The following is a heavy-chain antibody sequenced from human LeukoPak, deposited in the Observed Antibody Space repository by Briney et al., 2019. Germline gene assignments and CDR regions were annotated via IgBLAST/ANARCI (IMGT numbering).Heavy chain of an antibody. CDR2: IYYSGST. D-gene: IGHD5-18*01. V-gene: IGHV4-59*08. CDR1: GGSISSYY. Sequence: SKTLSLTCTVSGGSISSYYWSWIRQPPGKGLEWIGYIYYSGSTNYNPSLKSRVTISVDTSKNQFSLKLSSVTAADTAVYYCARGGTWIQLSNWFDPWGQGTLVTVSS. CDR3: ARGGTWIQLSNWFDP. J-gene: IGHJ5*02.